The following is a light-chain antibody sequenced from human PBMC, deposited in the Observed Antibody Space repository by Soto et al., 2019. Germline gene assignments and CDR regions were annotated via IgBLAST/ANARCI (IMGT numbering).Light chain of an antibody. V-gene: IGLV2-8*01. CDR2: EVS. Sequence: QSALTQPPSASGCPGQSVTICCTGTSSDVGAYNYVSWYQQLPGKAPKLIIYEVSKRPSGVPDRFSGSKSGNTASLTVSGLQAEDEADYYCTSYAGTYSVCYVFGTGTKVTVL. J-gene: IGLJ1*01. CDR3: TSYAGTYSVCYV. CDR1: SSDVGAYNY.